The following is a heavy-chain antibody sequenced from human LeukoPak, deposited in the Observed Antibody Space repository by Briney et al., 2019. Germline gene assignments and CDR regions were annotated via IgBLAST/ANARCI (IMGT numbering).Heavy chain of an antibody. Sequence: GGSLRLSCATSGFTFSRHVMHWVRQSPGKGLEWVAVISSDGSNTDYADSVKGRFTISRDNSKNTPYLELRRLRAEDTAVYYCAKDSVVMNFFESWGQGTLVTVSS. J-gene: IGHJ4*02. CDR3: AKDSVVMNFFES. CDR2: ISSDGSNT. V-gene: IGHV3-30*18. CDR1: GFTFSRHV. D-gene: IGHD3-22*01.